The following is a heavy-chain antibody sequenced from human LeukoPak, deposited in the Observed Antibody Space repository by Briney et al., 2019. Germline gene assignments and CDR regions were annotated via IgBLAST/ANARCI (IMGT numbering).Heavy chain of an antibody. CDR3: ARIGGSGSYSGHYFDH. V-gene: IGHV3-74*01. J-gene: IGHJ4*02. CDR1: GFTFSTYW. CDR2: ISTDGSVT. D-gene: IGHD3-10*01. Sequence: GGSLRLSCAASGFTFSTYWMHWVPRAPGKGLVWVSRISTDGSVTSYADSEKGRFTISRDNAKNTMYLQMNSLRAEDTAVYYCARIGGSGSYSGHYFDHWGQGTLVTVSS.